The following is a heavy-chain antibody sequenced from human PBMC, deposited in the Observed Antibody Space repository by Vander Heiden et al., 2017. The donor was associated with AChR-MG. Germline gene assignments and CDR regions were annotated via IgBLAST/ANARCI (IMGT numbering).Heavy chain of an antibody. J-gene: IGHJ4*02. CDR3: AKERAAPTGLNDAFDY. V-gene: IGHV3-9*01. Sequence: EVQLVESGGGLVQPGRSLRLACAASGFIFHGYGMHWVRQAPGKGLEWVSGISWDSSRIAYADSVKGRFTISRDNAKNSLYLQMNSLRAEDTALYYCAKERAAPTGLNDAFDYWGQGTLVTVSS. D-gene: IGHD1-1*01. CDR1: GFIFHGYG. CDR2: ISWDSSRI.